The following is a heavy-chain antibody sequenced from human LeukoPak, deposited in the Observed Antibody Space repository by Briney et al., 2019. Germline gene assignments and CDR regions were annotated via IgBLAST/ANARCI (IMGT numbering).Heavy chain of an antibody. Sequence: PSETLSLTCTVSGGSISSSSYYWGWIRQPPGKGLEWIGSIYYSGSTYYNPSLKSRVTISVDTSKNQFSLKLSSVTAADTAPYFCARERAGWIHALDIWGQGTIVTVSS. CDR2: IYYSGST. V-gene: IGHV4-39*02. CDR1: GGSISSSSYY. J-gene: IGHJ3*02. CDR3: ARERAGWIHALDI. D-gene: IGHD5-18*01.